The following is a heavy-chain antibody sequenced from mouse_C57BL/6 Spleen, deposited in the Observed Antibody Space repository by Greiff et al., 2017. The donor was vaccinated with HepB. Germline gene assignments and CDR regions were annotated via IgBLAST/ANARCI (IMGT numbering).Heavy chain of an antibody. CDR3: AITCTTVAPYWYFDV. D-gene: IGHD1-1*01. J-gene: IGHJ1*03. Sequence: QVQLQQPGAELVRPGSSVKLSCKASGYTFTSYWMHWVKQRPIQGLEWIGNIDPSDSETHYNQKFKDKATLTVDKSSSTAYMQLSSLTSEDSAVYYCAITCTTVAPYWYFDVWGTGTTVTVSS. V-gene: IGHV1-52*01. CDR1: GYTFTSYW. CDR2: IDPSDSET.